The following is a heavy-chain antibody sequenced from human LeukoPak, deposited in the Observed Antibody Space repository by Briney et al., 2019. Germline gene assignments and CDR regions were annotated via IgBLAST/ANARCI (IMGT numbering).Heavy chain of an antibody. CDR3: VRVRYSGSWFPVPNFDC. Sequence: PGGSLRLSCAASGVTVSGSYMSWVRQAPGKGLEWASVIYTSGDTYYSDSVKGRFTISRDSSKNTLYLQMNTLRTEDTAVYYCVRVRYSGSWFPVPNFDCWGQGTLVTVSS. CDR2: IYTSGDT. D-gene: IGHD1-26*01. CDR1: GVTVSGSY. V-gene: IGHV3-66*01. J-gene: IGHJ4*02.